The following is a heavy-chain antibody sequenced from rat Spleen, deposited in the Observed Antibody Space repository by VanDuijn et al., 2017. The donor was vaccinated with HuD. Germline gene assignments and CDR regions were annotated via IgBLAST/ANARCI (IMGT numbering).Heavy chain of an antibody. CDR2: ISSGGST. D-gene: IGHD1-1*01. CDR1: GLSLTSYT. CDR3: AATVVSVMDS. J-gene: IGHJ4*01. V-gene: IGHV2-6*01. Sequence: QVQLKESGPGLVQPSQTLSLTCTVSGLSLTSYTVSWVRQPPGKGLEWIAAISSGGSTYYNSAIKSRLSISRDTSKSQVFLKMNSLQTEDTAMYFCAATVVSVMDSWGQGTSVTVSS.